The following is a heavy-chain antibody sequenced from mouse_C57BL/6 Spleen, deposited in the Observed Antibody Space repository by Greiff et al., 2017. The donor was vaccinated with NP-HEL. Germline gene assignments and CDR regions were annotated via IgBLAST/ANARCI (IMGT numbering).Heavy chain of an antibody. CDR1: GFSLTSYA. J-gene: IGHJ2*01. V-gene: IGHV2-9-1*01. D-gene: IGHD1-1*01. CDR2: IWTGGGT. CDR3: ARNSGGSSPYYFDY. Sequence: QVQLKQSGPGLVAPSQSLSITCTVSGFSLTSYAISWVRQPPGKGLEWLGVIWTGGGTNYNSALKSRLSISKDNSKSQVFLKMNSLQTDDTARYYCARNSGGSSPYYFDYWGQGTTLTVSS.